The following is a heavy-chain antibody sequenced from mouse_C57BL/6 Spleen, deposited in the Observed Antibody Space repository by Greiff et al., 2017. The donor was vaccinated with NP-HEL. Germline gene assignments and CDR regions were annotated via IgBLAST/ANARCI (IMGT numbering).Heavy chain of an antibody. CDR3: AREGVTTVVATGYFDV. Sequence: QVQLKQSGPELVKPGASVKISCKASGYAFSSSWMNWVKQRPGKGLEWIGRIYPGDGDTNYNGKFKGKATLTADKSSSTAYMQLSSLTSEDSAVYFCAREGVTTVVATGYFDVWGTGTTVTVSS. D-gene: IGHD1-1*01. CDR2: IYPGDGDT. CDR1: GYAFSSSW. J-gene: IGHJ1*03. V-gene: IGHV1-82*01.